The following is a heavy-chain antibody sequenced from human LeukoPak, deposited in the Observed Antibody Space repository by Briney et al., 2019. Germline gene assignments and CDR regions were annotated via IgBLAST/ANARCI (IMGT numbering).Heavy chain of an antibody. D-gene: IGHD6-19*01. J-gene: IGHJ4*02. V-gene: IGHV3-20*04. CDR1: GFTFDDYG. CDR2: INWYGGSR. CDR3: ARDPIAVAGTYYFDY. Sequence: GGSLRLSCEASGFTFDDYGMSWVRQAPGKGLEWVSGINWYGGSRGYADSAKGRFTISRDNAKNSLYLQMNSLRAEDTALYYCARDPIAVAGTYYFDYWGQGTLVTVSS.